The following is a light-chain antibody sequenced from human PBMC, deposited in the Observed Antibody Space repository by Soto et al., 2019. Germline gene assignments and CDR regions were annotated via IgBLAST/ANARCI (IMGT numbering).Light chain of an antibody. CDR3: ISYSISTTPV. CDR1: SSDVGRYNH. V-gene: IGLV2-14*01. CDR2: KVS. J-gene: IGLJ3*02. Sequence: QSALTQPASVSGSPGQSITISCTGTSSDVGRYNHGSWYQKLPGKAPKLMIYKVSNRPSGVSNRFSGSKSGNTASLTISGLQAEDEADYYCISYSISTTPVFGGGTKVTVL.